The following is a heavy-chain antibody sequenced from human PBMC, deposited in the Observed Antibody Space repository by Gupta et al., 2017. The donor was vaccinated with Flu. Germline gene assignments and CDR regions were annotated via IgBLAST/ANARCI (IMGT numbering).Heavy chain of an antibody. Sequence: QLQLQESGPGLVKPSETLSLTCTVSGASISGSSYNWGWLRQPPGKGLEWIGSIYYSGNTYYNTSLNSRLTMSIDASKNQFSLKLTSVTAADTAVYFCYGQGHWGQGTLVTVSS. D-gene: IGHD4-17*01. CDR2: IYYSGNT. V-gene: IGHV4-39*01. J-gene: IGHJ4*02. CDR3: YGQGH. CDR1: GASISGSSYN.